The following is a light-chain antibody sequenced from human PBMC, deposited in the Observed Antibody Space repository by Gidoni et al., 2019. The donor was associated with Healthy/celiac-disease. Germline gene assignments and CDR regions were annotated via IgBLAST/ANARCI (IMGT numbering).Light chain of an antibody. CDR2: RNS. CDR1: NSGSKT. Sequence: SYKLTPPLSVSVALGKTARITCGGNNSGSKTVHGYQQKPGQAPVMVIYRNSNRPSGIPERFSGSNSGNTATLTISRAQAGDEADYYCQVWDSNTVVFATGTKVTVL. CDR3: QVWDSNTVV. J-gene: IGLJ1*01. V-gene: IGLV3-9*01.